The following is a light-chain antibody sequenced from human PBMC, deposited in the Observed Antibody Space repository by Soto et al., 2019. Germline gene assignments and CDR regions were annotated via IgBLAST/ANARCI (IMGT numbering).Light chain of an antibody. V-gene: IGLV2-14*01. J-gene: IGLJ2*01. CDR2: DVS. CDR1: GSDVGGYNY. Sequence: QSALTQPASVSGSPGQSITISCTGTGSDVGGYNYVSWYQQHQGKAPKVMIYDVSNRPSGVSNRFSGSKSGNTASLTISGLQAEDEADYYCSSYTSASTPLVFVGGTKLTVL. CDR3: SSYTSASTPLV.